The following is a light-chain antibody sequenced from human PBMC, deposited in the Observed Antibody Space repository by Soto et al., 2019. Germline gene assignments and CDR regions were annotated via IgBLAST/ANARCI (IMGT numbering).Light chain of an antibody. CDR1: SSDIGSYDH. CDR3: ISYTDRQSYL. J-gene: IGLJ1*01. CDR2: AVS. Sequence: SALTQPASVSGCPGQSITSSCSGTSSDIGSYDHVAWYQQFPGKSPKLIIYAVSDRPTGVSDRFSGSKSGISASLTISGLQTEDEADYYCISYTDRQSYLFGTGTKVTVL. V-gene: IGLV2-14*03.